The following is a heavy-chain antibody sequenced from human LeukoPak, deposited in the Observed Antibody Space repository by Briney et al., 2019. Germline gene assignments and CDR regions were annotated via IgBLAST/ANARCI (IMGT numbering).Heavy chain of an antibody. J-gene: IGHJ4*02. Sequence: GGSLRLSCAASGFTFSSYAISWVRQAPGKGLEWVSAISGSGGSTYYADSVKGRFTISRDNSKNTLYLQMNSLRAEDTAVYYCETYYYDSSGYYYTAPFDYWGQGTLVTVSS. V-gene: IGHV3-23*01. CDR2: ISGSGGST. CDR1: GFTFSSYA. D-gene: IGHD3-22*01. CDR3: ETYYYDSSGYYYTAPFDY.